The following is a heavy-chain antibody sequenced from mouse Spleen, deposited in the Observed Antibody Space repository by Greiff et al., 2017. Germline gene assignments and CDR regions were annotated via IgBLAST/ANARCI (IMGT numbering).Heavy chain of an antibody. CDR2: IDPSDSYT. CDR1: GYTFTSYW. Sequence: QVQLKESGAELVMPGASVKLSCKASGYTFTSYWMHWVKQRPGQGLEWIGEIDPSDSYTNYNQKFKGKATLTVDKSSSTAYMQLSSLTSEDSAVYYCARSGDGFYWGQGTTLTVSS. V-gene: IGHV1-69*01. D-gene: IGHD2-3*01. CDR3: ARSGDGFY. J-gene: IGHJ2*01.